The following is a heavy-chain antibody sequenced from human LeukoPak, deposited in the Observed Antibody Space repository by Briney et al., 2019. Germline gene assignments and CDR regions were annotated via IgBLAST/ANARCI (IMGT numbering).Heavy chain of an antibody. V-gene: IGHV4-34*01. CDR2: INHSGST. CDR1: GGSFSGYY. CDR3: ARGNMYYYYMDV. J-gene: IGHJ6*03. Sequence: SETLPLTCAVYGGSFSGYYWSWIRQPPGKGLEWIGEINHSGSTNYNPSLKSRVTISVDTSLKLSPVTAADTAVYYCARGNMYYYYMDVWGKGTTVTVAS.